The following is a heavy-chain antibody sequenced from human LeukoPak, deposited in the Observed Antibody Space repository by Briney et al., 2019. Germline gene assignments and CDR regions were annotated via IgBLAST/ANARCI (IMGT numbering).Heavy chain of an antibody. CDR1: GFTFSSYA. J-gene: IGHJ5*02. V-gene: IGHV3-30*04. Sequence: GGSLRLSCAASGFTFSSYAMHWVRQAPGKGLEWVAVISYDGSNKYYADSVKGRFTISRDNSKNTLYLQMNSLRAEDTAVYYCARAPSSSGWYLGWFDPWGQGTLVTVSS. CDR3: ARAPSSSGWYLGWFDP. D-gene: IGHD6-19*01. CDR2: ISYDGSNK.